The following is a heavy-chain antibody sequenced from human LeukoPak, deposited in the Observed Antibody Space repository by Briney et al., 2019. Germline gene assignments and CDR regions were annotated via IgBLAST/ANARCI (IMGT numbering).Heavy chain of an antibody. CDR1: GFTFSSYG. J-gene: IGHJ3*02. D-gene: IGHD3-22*01. V-gene: IGHV3-30*03. Sequence: GGSLRLSCAASGFTFSSYGMHWVRQAPGKGLEWVALISYDGSNKYYADSVKGRFTISRDNSKNTLYLQMNSLRADDTAVYYCASKWVTYYYNSSAYHYPTDVFDIWGQGTMVTVSS. CDR2: ISYDGSNK. CDR3: ASKWVTYYYNSSAYHYPTDVFDI.